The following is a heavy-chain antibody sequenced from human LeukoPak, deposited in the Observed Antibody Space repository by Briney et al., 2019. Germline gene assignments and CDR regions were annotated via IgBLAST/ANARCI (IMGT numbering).Heavy chain of an antibody. V-gene: IGHV3-21*01. J-gene: IGHJ4*02. CDR1: GFTFSSYS. CDR2: ISSSSSYI. CDR3: ARGKGERGYGGYDFGFDY. Sequence: SGGSLRLSCAASGFTFSSYSMNWVRQAPGKGLEWVSSISSSSSYIYYADSVKGRFTISRDNAKNSLYLQMNSLRAEDTAVYYCARGKGERGYGGYDFGFDYWGQGTLVTVSS. D-gene: IGHD5-12*01.